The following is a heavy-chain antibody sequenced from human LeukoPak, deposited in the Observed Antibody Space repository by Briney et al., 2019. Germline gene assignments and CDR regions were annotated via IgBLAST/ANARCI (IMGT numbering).Heavy chain of an antibody. Sequence: SETLSLTCTVSGGSISSSSYYWGWIRQPPGKGLEWIGSIYYSGSTYYNPSLRSRVTISVDTSKNQFSLKLSSVTAADTAVYYCAMGGFRAFDIWGQGTMVTVSS. CDR3: AMGGFRAFDI. CDR2: IYYSGST. J-gene: IGHJ3*02. D-gene: IGHD2-15*01. CDR1: GGSISSSSYY. V-gene: IGHV4-39*01.